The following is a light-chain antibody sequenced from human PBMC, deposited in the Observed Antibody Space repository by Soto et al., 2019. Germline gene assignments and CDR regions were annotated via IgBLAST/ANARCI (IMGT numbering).Light chain of an antibody. V-gene: IGKV3-20*01. CDR2: GAS. J-gene: IGKJ3*01. CDR3: QHYGSSLLFT. CDR1: QSVSSSY. Sequence: EIVLTQSPGTLSLSPGERATLSCRASQSVSSSYLAWYQQKPVQAPRLLIYGASSRATGIPDRFSGSGSGTDFTLTISRLEPEDFAVYYCQHYGSSLLFTFGPGTKVDIK.